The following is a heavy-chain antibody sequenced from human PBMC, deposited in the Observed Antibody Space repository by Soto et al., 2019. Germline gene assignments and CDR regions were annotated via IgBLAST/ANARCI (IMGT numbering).Heavy chain of an antibody. Sequence: QVPLVQSGAEVKKPGASVKVSCKASGYTFTNFGISWVRQAPGQGLEWRGWISANNGNTNYEQKFQGRVTMTTDNSTSTAYMEVRSLRFDDTDVYYCARGGTPSDYWGQGTLVTVSS. D-gene: IGHD3-16*01. CDR2: ISANNGNT. J-gene: IGHJ4*02. CDR1: GYTFTNFG. V-gene: IGHV1-18*01. CDR3: ARGGTPSDY.